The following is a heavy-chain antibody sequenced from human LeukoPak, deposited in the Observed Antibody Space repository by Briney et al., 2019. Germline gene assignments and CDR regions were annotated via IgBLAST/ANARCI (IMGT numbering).Heavy chain of an antibody. CDR2: IYTSGST. J-gene: IGHJ3*02. CDR1: GGSISSGSYY. CDR3: ARELPLYCSSTSCPEAPGAFDI. V-gene: IGHV4-61*02. D-gene: IGHD2-2*01. Sequence: PSETLSLTCTVSGGSISSGSYYWSWIRQPAGKGLEWIGRIYTSGSTNYNPSLKSRVTISVDTSKNQFSLKLSSVTAADTAVYYCARELPLYCSSTSCPEAPGAFDIWGQGTMVTVSS.